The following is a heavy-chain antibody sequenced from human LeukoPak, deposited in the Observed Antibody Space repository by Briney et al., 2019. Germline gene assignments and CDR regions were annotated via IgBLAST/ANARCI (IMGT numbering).Heavy chain of an antibody. CDR3: ARGGDWVVVPAAINDAFDI. J-gene: IGHJ3*02. V-gene: IGHV1-69*04. Sequence: SVKVSCKASGGTFSSYAISWVRQAPGQGLEWMGRIIPILGITNYAQKFQGRVTITADKSTSTAYMELSSLRSEGTAVYYCARGGDWVVVPAAINDAFDIWGQGTMVTVSS. CDR2: IIPILGIT. CDR1: GGTFSSYA. D-gene: IGHD2-2*01.